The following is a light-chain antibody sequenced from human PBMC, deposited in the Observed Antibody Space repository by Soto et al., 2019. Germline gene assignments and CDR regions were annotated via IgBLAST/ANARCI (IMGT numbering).Light chain of an antibody. V-gene: IGLV2-8*01. CDR1: SSAVGGYNY. CDR3: SSYAGSNAHVV. Sequence: QSPLTPPPSASGSPGPAVTISCTGTSSAVGGYNYVPWYQQHPGKAPKLMIYEVSKRPSGVPDRFSGSKSGNTASLTVSGLQAEDEADYYCSSYAGSNAHVVFGGGTKLTV. CDR2: EVS. J-gene: IGLJ2*01.